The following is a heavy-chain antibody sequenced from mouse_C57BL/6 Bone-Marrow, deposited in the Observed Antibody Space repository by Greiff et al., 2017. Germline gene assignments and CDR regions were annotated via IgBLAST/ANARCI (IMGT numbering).Heavy chain of an antibody. CDR3: ARALDYSSSLDY. J-gene: IGHJ2*01. CDR2: ISSDGSN. Sequence: EVKLQESGPGLVKPSQSLSLTCSVTGYSITSGYYWNWIRQFPGNKLEWMGYISSDGSNNYNPSLKNRISITRDTSKNQFFLKLYSVTTEDTATYYCARALDYSSSLDYWGQGTTLSVSS. CDR1: GYSITSGYY. D-gene: IGHD1-1*01. V-gene: IGHV3-6*01.